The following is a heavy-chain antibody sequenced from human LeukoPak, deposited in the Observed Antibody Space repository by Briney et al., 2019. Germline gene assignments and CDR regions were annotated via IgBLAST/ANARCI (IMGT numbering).Heavy chain of an antibody. J-gene: IGHJ6*03. Sequence: GGSLRLSCAASGFTFSSYSMNWVRQAPGKGLEWVSYIFSSGNTIYYADSVKGRFTISRDNAKKSLDLQMNSLRVEDTAVYYCAREHYFYHMDGWGEGTTVTVSS. V-gene: IGHV3-48*01. CDR3: AREHYFYHMDG. CDR1: GFTFSSYS. CDR2: IFSSGNTI.